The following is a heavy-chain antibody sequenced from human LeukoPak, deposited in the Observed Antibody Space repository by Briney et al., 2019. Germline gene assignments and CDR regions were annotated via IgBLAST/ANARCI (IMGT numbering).Heavy chain of an antibody. V-gene: IGHV4-4*07. J-gene: IGHJ5*02. D-gene: IGHD4-23*01. CDR2: IYTSEST. CDR3: AREINGNSGRWFDP. Sequence: SETLCLTCTVSGGSISSYYWSWIRQPPGKGLEWVGRIYTSESTHYNPSLKSRVTMSVDTSKNQFSLKLSSVTAADTAVYYCAREINGNSGRWFDPWGQGSLVTVSS. CDR1: GGSISSYY.